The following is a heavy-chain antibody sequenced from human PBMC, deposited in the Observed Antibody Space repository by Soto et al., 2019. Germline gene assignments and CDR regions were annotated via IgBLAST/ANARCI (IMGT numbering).Heavy chain of an antibody. CDR2: IYYSGST. Sequence: SETLSLTCTVSGGSISSGGYYWSWIRQHPGKGLEWIGYIYYSGSTYYNPSLKSRVTISVDTSKNQFSLKLSSVTAADTAVYYCACSTAARRDFDYWGQGTLVTVSS. CDR1: GGSISSGGYY. V-gene: IGHV4-31*03. J-gene: IGHJ4*02. D-gene: IGHD6-6*01. CDR3: ACSTAARRDFDY.